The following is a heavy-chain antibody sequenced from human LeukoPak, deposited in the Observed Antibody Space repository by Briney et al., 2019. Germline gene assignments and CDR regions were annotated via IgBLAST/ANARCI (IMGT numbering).Heavy chain of an antibody. CDR2: ISSSSSTI. V-gene: IGHV3-48*01. D-gene: IGHD2-2*01. J-gene: IGHJ3*02. Sequence: GGSLRLSCAASGFTFSSYSMNWVRQAPGKGLEWVSYISSSSSTIYYAESVKGRFTISRDNAKNSLYLQMNSLRAEDTAVYYCARDGGSTSWFNDAFDIWGQGKMVTVSS. CDR3: ARDGGSTSWFNDAFDI. CDR1: GFTFSSYS.